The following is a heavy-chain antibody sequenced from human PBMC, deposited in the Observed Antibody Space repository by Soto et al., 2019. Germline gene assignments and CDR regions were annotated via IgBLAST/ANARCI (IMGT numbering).Heavy chain of an antibody. J-gene: IGHJ5*02. CDR2: ISYDGSNK. CDR3: AKDAHYYYDSRGYYPNWFDP. D-gene: IGHD3-22*01. CDR1: GFTFSSYG. V-gene: IGHV3-30*18. Sequence: SCAASGFTFSSYGMHWVRQAPGKGLEWVAVISYDGSNKYYADSVKGRFTISRDNSKNTLYLQMNSLRAEDTAVYYCAKDAHYYYDSRGYYPNWFDPWGQGTLVTVYS.